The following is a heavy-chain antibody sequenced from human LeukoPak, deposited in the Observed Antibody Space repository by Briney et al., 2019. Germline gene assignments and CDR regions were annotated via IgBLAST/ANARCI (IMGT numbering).Heavy chain of an antibody. CDR1: GFTFDDYA. Sequence: GGSLRLSCAASGFTFDDYAMHWVRQAPGKGLEWVSLISGDGGSTYYADSVKGRFTISRDNSRNSLYLQMNSLRTEDTALYYCAKDRDLGQLLSLYGMDVWGQGTTVTVSS. J-gene: IGHJ6*02. CDR2: ISGDGGST. D-gene: IGHD2-2*01. CDR3: AKDRDLGQLLSLYGMDV. V-gene: IGHV3-43*02.